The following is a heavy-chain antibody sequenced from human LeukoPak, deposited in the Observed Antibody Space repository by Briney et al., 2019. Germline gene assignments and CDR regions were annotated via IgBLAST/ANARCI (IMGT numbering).Heavy chain of an antibody. V-gene: IGHV4-30-2*01. Sequence: SQTLSLTCAVSGGSISSGGYSWSWIRQPPGKGLEWIGYIYHSGSTYYNPSLKSRVTISVDRSKNQFSLKLSSVTAADTAVYYCARVNDYYDSSGYPNWFDLWGQGTLVTVSS. CDR2: IYHSGST. CDR1: GGSISSGGYS. D-gene: IGHD3-22*01. CDR3: ARVNDYYDSSGYPNWFDL. J-gene: IGHJ5*02.